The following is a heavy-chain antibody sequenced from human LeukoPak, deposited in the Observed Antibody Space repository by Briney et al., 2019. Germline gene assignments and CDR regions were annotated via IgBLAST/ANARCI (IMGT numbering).Heavy chain of an antibody. D-gene: IGHD1-26*01. CDR3: ATADWESFYFDS. CDR2: TSYSEGT. Sequence: SETLSLTCTVSGGSVSRGGYYWNWIRQHPGKGLEWIGFTSYSEGTYYNPSLMSRITISVDRSQNQFSLKMRDVTATDTAVYFCATADWESFYFDSWGQGALVAVSS. CDR1: GGSVSRGGYY. V-gene: IGHV4-31*03. J-gene: IGHJ4*02.